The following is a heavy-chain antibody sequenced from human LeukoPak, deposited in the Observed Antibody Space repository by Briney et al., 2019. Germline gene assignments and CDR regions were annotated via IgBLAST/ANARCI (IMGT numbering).Heavy chain of an antibody. J-gene: IGHJ3*02. CDR2: INPSGGST. CDR1: GYTFTSYY. Sequence: ASVKVSCKASGYTFTSYYMHWVRQAPGQGLERMGIINPSGGSTSYAQKFQGRVTMTRDMSTSTVYMELGSLRSEDTAVYYCARELRGGYCSSTSCWNDAFDIWGQGTMVTVSS. CDR3: ARELRGGYCSSTSCWNDAFDI. V-gene: IGHV1-46*01. D-gene: IGHD2-2*01.